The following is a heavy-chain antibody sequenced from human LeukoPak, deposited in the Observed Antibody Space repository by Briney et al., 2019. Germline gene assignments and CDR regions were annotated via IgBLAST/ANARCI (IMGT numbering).Heavy chain of an antibody. Sequence: GGSLRLSCAASGFTVISNYMSWVRQAPGKGLEWVSVIYSGGSTYYADSVKGRFTISRDNSKNTLYLQMNSLRAEDTAVYYCARGGCTSTTCSDLYFFYYYMDVWGKGTTVTVSS. J-gene: IGHJ6*03. V-gene: IGHV3-53*01. CDR2: IYSGGST. D-gene: IGHD2-2*01. CDR1: GFTVISNY. CDR3: ARGGCTSTTCSDLYFFYYYMDV.